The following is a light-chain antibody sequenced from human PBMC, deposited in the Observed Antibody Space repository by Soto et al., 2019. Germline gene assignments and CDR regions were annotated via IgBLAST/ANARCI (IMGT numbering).Light chain of an antibody. CDR1: ETVATN. CDR2: GAS. J-gene: IGKJ1*01. V-gene: IGKV3-15*01. Sequence: IVMTQSPGTLSVSPGERATLSCRASETVATNLAWYQQKPGQAPRLLISGASTRAAGISDRFRGSGSGTEFTLTISSLRSEDSAVYYCQQYGSIPWTFGQGTKVDIK. CDR3: QQYGSIPWT.